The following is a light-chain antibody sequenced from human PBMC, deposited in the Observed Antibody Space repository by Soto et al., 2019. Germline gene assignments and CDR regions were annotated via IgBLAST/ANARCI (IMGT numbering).Light chain of an antibody. CDR2: EVS. CDR3: SSHTSSSTRV. CDR1: SSDVAGYNY. Sequence: QSALTQPASVSGSPGQSITISCTGTSSDVAGYNYVSWYQQHQGKAPKLLIYEVSNRPSGVSNRFSGSKSCNTASLTISGLQAEDEADYYCSSHTSSSTRVFGGGTKLTV. V-gene: IGLV2-14*01. J-gene: IGLJ3*02.